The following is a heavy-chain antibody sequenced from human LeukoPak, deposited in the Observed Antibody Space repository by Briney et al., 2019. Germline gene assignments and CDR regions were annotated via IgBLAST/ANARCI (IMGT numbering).Heavy chain of an antibody. V-gene: IGHV3-48*03. CDR2: ISSSGSTI. Sequence: PGGSLRLSCAASGLTFSSFEMNWVRQAPGKGLEWVSYISSSGSTINYADSVKGRFTISRDNAKNSLYLQMDSLRGEDTAVYYCARVGYSYGYYYYGMDVWGQGTTVTVSS. D-gene: IGHD5-18*01. J-gene: IGHJ6*02. CDR1: GLTFSSFE. CDR3: ARVGYSYGYYYYGMDV.